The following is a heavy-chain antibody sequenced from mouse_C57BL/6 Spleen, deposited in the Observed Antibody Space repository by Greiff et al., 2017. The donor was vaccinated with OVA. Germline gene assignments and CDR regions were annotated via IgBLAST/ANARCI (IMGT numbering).Heavy chain of an antibody. CDR2: INPSSGYT. J-gene: IGHJ4*01. V-gene: IGHV1-4*01. D-gene: IGHD1-1*02. Sequence: QVQLQQSGAELARPGASVKMSCKASGYTFTSYTMHWVKQRPGQGLEWIGYINPSSGYTKYNQKFKDKATLTADKSSSTAYMLLSSLTSEDSAVYYCERGGLSYAMDYWGQGTSVTVSS. CDR1: GYTFTSYT. CDR3: ERGGLSYAMDY.